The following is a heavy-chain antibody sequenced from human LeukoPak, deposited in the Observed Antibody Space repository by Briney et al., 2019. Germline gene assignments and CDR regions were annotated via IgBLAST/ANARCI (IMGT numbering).Heavy chain of an antibody. CDR3: AKDKRGYYYYMDV. D-gene: IGHD3-10*01. CDR1: GFTFDDYA. Sequence: GGSLRLSCAASGFTFDDYAMHWVRQAPGKGLEWVSGISWNSGSIGYADSVKGRFTISRDNAKNSLYLQMNSLRAEDMALYYCAKDKRGYYYYMDVWGKGTTVTVSS. J-gene: IGHJ6*03. CDR2: ISWNSGSI. V-gene: IGHV3-9*03.